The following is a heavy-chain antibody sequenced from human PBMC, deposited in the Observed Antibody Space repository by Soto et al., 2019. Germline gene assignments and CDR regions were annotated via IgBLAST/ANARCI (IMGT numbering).Heavy chain of an antibody. D-gene: IGHD2-21*01. CDR1: GFTFSSYW. CDR2: INSDGRSI. V-gene: IGHV3-74*01. Sequence: GGSLRLSCAASGFTFSSYWMHWVRQAPGKGLVWVSRINSDGRSISYADSVKGRFTISRDNAKNTLYLQMNSLRVEDTAVYYCARKISGSDEYGMDVWGQGTTVTVSS. CDR3: ARKISGSDEYGMDV. J-gene: IGHJ6*02.